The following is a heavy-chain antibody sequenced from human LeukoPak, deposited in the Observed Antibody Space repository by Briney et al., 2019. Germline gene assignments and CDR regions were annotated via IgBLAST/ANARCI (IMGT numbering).Heavy chain of an antibody. V-gene: IGHV5-51*01. CDR2: IYPGDSDT. J-gene: IGHJ4*02. CDR1: GYSFTDYW. D-gene: IGHD3-3*01. Sequence: GESLKISCKGSGYSFTDYWIAWVRQMPGKGLEWMGIIYPGDSDTRYSPSFQGQVTISVDKSISTAYLQWSSLKASDTAMYYCARRYDFWSGGFDYWGQGTLVTVSS. CDR3: ARRYDFWSGGFDY.